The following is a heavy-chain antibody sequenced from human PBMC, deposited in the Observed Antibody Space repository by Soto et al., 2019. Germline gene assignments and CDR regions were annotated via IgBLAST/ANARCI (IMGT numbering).Heavy chain of an antibody. V-gene: IGHV4-59*08. J-gene: IGHJ6*03. CDR3: AGLVVVRALRYPNYYYYMDV. CDR2: IYYSGST. Sequence: SETLSLTCTVSGGSISSYYWSWIRQPPGKGLEWIGYIYYSGSTNYNPSLKSRVTISVDTSKNQFSLKLSSVTAADTAVYYCAGLVVVRALRYPNYYYYMDVWGKGTTVTVSS. D-gene: IGHD3-9*01. CDR1: GGSISSYY.